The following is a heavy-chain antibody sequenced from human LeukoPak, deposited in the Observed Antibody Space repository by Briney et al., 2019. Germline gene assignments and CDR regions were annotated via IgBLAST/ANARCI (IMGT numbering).Heavy chain of an antibody. CDR1: GGSISSSNYY. D-gene: IGHD6-13*01. CDR2: IYYSGST. Sequence: SETLSLTCTVPGGSISSSNYYWGCVRQPPGKGLEWIGSIYYSGSTYYHTSLKSRVTISVATSKTQFSLKLSSVTAADTAVYYCATRVAAAGTLNDYWGQGALVTVSS. J-gene: IGHJ4*02. V-gene: IGHV4-39*01. CDR3: ATRVAAAGTLNDY.